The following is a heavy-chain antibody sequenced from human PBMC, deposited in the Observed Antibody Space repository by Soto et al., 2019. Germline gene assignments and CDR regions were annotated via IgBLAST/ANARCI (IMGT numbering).Heavy chain of an antibody. CDR2: ISYDGSNK. D-gene: IGHD2-2*02. Sequence: QVQLVESGGGVVQHGRSLRLSCAASGFTFSSYAMHWVRQAPGKGLEWVAVISYDGSNKYYADSVKGRFTISRDNSKNTLYLQMNSLRAEDTAVYYCAREGLVPAATPWFDYWGQGTLVTVSS. CDR3: AREGLVPAATPWFDY. CDR1: GFTFSSYA. J-gene: IGHJ4*02. V-gene: IGHV3-30-3*01.